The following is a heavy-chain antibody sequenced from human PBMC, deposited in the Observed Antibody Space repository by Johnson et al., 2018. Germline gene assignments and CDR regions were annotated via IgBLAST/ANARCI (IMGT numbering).Heavy chain of an antibody. CDR2: IYIDGRT. J-gene: IGHJ3*02. Sequence: VQLQESGGGLVQPGWSLRLSCGASGFTVSSNFMSWVRQAPGKGLEWVSVIYIDGRTYYADSVQGRFTISRDTSKNTLYLQMKSLRTEDTAVYYCARRSPLTISWGDAFDIWGQGTMVTVSS. CDR3: ARRSPLTISWGDAFDI. D-gene: IGHD1-14*01. CDR1: GFTVSSNF. V-gene: IGHV3-66*02.